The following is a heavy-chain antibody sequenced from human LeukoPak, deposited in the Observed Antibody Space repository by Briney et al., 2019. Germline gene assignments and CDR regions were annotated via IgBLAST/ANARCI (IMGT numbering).Heavy chain of an antibody. Sequence: GASVKVSCKASGYTFTRHYFHWVRQAPGQGLEWMGWINPNSGDTNFAQKFQGRVTMTRATSISTVYMELTSLRSDDTVLYYCMRGGGNSWFDYWGQGTLVSVSS. CDR2: INPNSGDT. CDR3: MRGGGNSWFDY. CDR1: GYTFTRHY. D-gene: IGHD6-13*01. V-gene: IGHV1-2*02. J-gene: IGHJ4*02.